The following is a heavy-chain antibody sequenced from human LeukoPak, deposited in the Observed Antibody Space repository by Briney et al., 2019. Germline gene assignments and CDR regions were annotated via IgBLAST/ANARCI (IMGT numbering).Heavy chain of an antibody. D-gene: IGHD2/OR15-2a*01. Sequence: PSETLSLTCTVSGDSISSGDYYWSWIRQPAGKGLEWIGRICSSGSTNYNPSLKSRVTISVDTSKNQFSLKLSSVTAADTAVYFCARASFGDPGYMDVWGKGTTVTISS. CDR2: ICSSGST. CDR1: GDSISSGDYY. J-gene: IGHJ6*03. V-gene: IGHV4-61*02. CDR3: ARASFGDPGYMDV.